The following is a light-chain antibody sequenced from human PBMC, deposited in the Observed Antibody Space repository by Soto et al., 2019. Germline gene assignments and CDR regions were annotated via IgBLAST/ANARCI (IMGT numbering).Light chain of an antibody. V-gene: IGLV1-44*01. Sequence: QSVLTQPPSASGTPGQRVTIPCSGSSSNIGSNTVNWYQQLPGTAPKLLIYSNNQRPSGVPDRFSGSKSGTSASLAISGLQSEDEADYYCAAWDDSLNGLFGGGTTLTVL. J-gene: IGLJ3*02. CDR1: SSNIGSNT. CDR2: SNN. CDR3: AAWDDSLNGL.